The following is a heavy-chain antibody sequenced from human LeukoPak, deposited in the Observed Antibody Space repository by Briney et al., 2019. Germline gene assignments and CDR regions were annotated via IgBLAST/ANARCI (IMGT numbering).Heavy chain of an antibody. Sequence: GGSLRLSCAASGFTVSSNYMSWVRQAPGKGLEWVANIKQDGSEKYYVDSVKGRFTISRDNADNSLYLQMNSLRAEDTAVYFCARCRYGSGSYFLPDWGQGTLVTVSS. D-gene: IGHD3-10*01. V-gene: IGHV3-7*01. CDR2: IKQDGSEK. J-gene: IGHJ4*02. CDR3: ARCRYGSGSYFLPD. CDR1: GFTVSSNY.